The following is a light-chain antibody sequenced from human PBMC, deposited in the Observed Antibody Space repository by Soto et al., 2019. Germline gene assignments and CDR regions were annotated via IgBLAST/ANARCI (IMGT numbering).Light chain of an antibody. J-gene: IGKJ2*01. CDR1: QSVSSRN. CDR3: LRYGDSPPAYT. V-gene: IGKV3-20*01. CDR2: GAS. Sequence: EIVLTQSPGSVSLSPGERATLSGRASQSVSSRNLAWYRQKPGQAPSLLIFGASNRATGIPDRFSGSGSGTDFTLTISRLEPEDCAVYYCLRYGDSPPAYTFGHGTKLEIK.